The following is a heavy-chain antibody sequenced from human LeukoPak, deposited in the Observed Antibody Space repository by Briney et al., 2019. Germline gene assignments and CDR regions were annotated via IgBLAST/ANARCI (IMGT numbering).Heavy chain of an antibody. CDR3: ARDRGGGWSFDY. V-gene: IGHV3-64*01. CDR2: IIGNGGAA. Sequence: GGSLRLSCAASGFTFSTYPMHWVRQAPGKGLEFVSSIIGNGGAAFYANSVKGRFTISRDNSKNTLYLQMGSLRAEDMAVYYCARDRGGGWSFDYWGQGALVTVSS. CDR1: GFTFSTYP. D-gene: IGHD6-19*01. J-gene: IGHJ4*02.